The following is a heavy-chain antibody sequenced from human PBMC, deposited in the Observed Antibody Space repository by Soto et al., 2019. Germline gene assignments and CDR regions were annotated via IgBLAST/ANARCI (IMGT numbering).Heavy chain of an antibody. CDR2: IIPIFGTA. J-gene: IGHJ4*02. D-gene: IGHD3-16*01. CDR3: ARDGPDLGGFDY. Sequence: QVQLVQSGAEVKKPGSSVKVSCKASGGTFSSYAISWVRQAPGQGLEWMGGIIPIFGTANYAQKFQGRVTITADEATSTAYMEGSGLGAEDTAVYYCARDGPDLGGFDYWGQGPLVTVPS. V-gene: IGHV1-69*01. CDR1: GGTFSSYA.